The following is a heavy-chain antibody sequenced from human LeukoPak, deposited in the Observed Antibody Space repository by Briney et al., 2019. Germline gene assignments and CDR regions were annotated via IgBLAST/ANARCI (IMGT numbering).Heavy chain of an antibody. V-gene: IGHV4-34*01. D-gene: IGHD3-16*01. CDR3: ARLALTNTGDHGY. J-gene: IGHJ4*02. CDR1: GGSFSGFS. Sequence: SSETLSLTCAVYGGSFSGFSWSWVRQSPGEGLEWIGEIHHSGSTNYNPSLKSRVTISVDTSKNQFSLKLTSVTAADTAMYYCARLALTNTGDHGYWGQGTLVTVSS. CDR2: IHHSGST.